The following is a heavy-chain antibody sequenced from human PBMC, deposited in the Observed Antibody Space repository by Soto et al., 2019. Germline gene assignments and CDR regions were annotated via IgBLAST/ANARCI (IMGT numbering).Heavy chain of an antibody. CDR3: ARDRAGTTASYNGMDV. Sequence: SDPLSLTCTVSGGSVSSGSYFWSWFRQPPGKGLEGLGYIYYTGSTNYNPYLKSRVTMSLDTSKNQFSLKLSSVTAADAAVYYCARDRAGTTASYNGMDVWGRGSTATVSS. V-gene: IGHV4-61*01. D-gene: IGHD1-7*01. CDR1: GGSVSSGSYF. CDR2: IYYTGST. J-gene: IGHJ6*02.